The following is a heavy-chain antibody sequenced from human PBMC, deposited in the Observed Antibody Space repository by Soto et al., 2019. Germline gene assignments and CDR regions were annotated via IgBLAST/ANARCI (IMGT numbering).Heavy chain of an antibody. V-gene: IGHV4-34*01. D-gene: IGHD4-17*01. CDR1: GGSFSGYY. Sequence: SETLSLTCAVYGGSFSGYYWSWIRQPPGKGLEWIGEINHSGSTNYNPSLKSRVTISVDTSKNQFSLKLSSVTAADTAVYYCARGRAYGDSKIDFDYWVQGTLVTVSS. J-gene: IGHJ4*02. CDR3: ARGRAYGDSKIDFDY. CDR2: INHSGST.